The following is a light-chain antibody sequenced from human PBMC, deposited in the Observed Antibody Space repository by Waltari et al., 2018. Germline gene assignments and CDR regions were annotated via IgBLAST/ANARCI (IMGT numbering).Light chain of an antibody. J-gene: IGKJ5*01. V-gene: IGKV4-1*01. CDR2: WAS. Sequence: VMTQSPDSLAVSLGERATINCKSSQSVLYSSNNKNYLAWYQQKPGQPPKLLIYWASTRESGVPDRFSGSGSGTDFTLTISSLQAEDVAVYYCQQYYSTPITFGQGTRLEIK. CDR3: QQYYSTPIT. CDR1: QSVLYSSNNKNY.